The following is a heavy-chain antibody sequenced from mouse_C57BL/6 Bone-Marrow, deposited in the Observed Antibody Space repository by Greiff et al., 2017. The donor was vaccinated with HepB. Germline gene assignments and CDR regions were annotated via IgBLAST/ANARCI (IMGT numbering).Heavy chain of an antibody. V-gene: IGHV1-66*01. CDR3: ARWLLPDYFDY. CDR2: IYPGSGNT. D-gene: IGHD2-3*01. Sequence: VQLQQSGPELVKPGASVKISCKASGYSFTSYYIHWVKQRPGQGLEWIGWIYPGSGNTKYNEKFKGKATLTADTSSSTAYMQLISLTTDDSAVYYCARWLLPDYFDYWGQGTTLTVSS. J-gene: IGHJ2*01. CDR1: GYSFTSYY.